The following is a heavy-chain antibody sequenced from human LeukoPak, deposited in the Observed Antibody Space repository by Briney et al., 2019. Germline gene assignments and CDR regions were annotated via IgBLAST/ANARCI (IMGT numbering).Heavy chain of an antibody. D-gene: IGHD3-10*01. Sequence: SETLSLTCTVSGGSISSYYWSWIRQPAGKRLEWIGRIYTSGSTNYNPSLKSRVTMSVDTSKNQFSLKLSSVTAADTAVYYCARDELGYGSGSYTHWGQGTLVTVSS. J-gene: IGHJ4*02. CDR2: IYTSGST. CDR3: ARDELGYGSGSYTH. CDR1: GGSISSYY. V-gene: IGHV4-4*07.